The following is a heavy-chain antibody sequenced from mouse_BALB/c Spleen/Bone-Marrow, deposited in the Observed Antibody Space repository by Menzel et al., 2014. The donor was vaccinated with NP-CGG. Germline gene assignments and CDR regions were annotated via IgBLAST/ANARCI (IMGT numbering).Heavy chain of an antibody. CDR1: GFTFSSFG. V-gene: IGHV5-17*02. J-gene: IGHJ2*01. Sequence: EVQLVESGGGLVQPGGSRKLSCAASGFTFSSFGMHWVRQAPEKGLEWVAYISSGSSTVYYADKVMGRFTISRGNPKNTLFLQMTSLRSEDTAMYYCARSGSSSGYFDYWAKAPLSQSPQ. CDR3: ARSGSSSGYFDY. D-gene: IGHD1-1*01. CDR2: ISSGSSTV.